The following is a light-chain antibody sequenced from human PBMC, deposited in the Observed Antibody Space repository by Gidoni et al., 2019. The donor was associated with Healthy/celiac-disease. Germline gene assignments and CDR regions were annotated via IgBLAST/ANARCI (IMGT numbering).Light chain of an antibody. CDR1: QSISSY. V-gene: IGKV1-39*01. CDR3: QQSYSTPIT. J-gene: IGKJ2*01. CDR2: AAS. Sequence: DIQMTQSPSSLSASVGDRVCITCRASQSISSYLNWYQQKPGKDPKLLIYAASSLQSGVPSRFSGSGSGTDFTLTISSLQPEDFATYYCQQSYSTPITFGQGTKLEIK.